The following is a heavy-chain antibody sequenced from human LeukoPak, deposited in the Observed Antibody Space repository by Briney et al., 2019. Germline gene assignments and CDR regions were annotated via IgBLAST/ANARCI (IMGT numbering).Heavy chain of an antibody. CDR3: ATPKGGSGSHRAPLEY. V-gene: IGHV3-30-3*01. D-gene: IGHD3-10*01. CDR2: ISDDGSNE. J-gene: IGHJ4*02. Sequence: GGSLRLSCAASGFTFSSYAMHWVRQAPGKGLEWVAIISDDGSNEYYADSVKGRFTISRDNSKNTLYLQMNSLRAEDTAVYYCATPKGGSGSHRAPLEYWGQGTLVTVSS. CDR1: GFTFSSYA.